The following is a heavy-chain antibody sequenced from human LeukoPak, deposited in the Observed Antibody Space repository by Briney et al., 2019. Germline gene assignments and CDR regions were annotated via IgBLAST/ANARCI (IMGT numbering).Heavy chain of an antibody. Sequence: SETLSLNCTVSGGSISSYYWSWIRQPPGKGLEWIGYIYYSGSTNYNPSLKSRVTISVDTSKNQFSLKLSSVTAADTAVYYCARGLVGSSSQYFQHWGQGTLVTVSS. CDR1: GGSISSYY. J-gene: IGHJ1*01. D-gene: IGHD6-6*01. V-gene: IGHV4-59*01. CDR2: IYYSGST. CDR3: ARGLVGSSSQYFQH.